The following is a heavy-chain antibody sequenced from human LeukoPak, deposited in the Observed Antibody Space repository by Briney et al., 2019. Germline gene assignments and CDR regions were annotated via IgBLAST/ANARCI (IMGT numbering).Heavy chain of an antibody. V-gene: IGHV3-23*01. Sequence: GGSLRLSCAASGFTFSSYAMSWVRQAPGKGLEWVSAISGSGGSTYYADSVKGRFTISRDNSKNTLYLQMNSLRAEDTAIYYCAKDSYGGSPVSLDYWGQGTLVTVSS. D-gene: IGHD1-26*01. J-gene: IGHJ4*02. CDR1: GFTFSSYA. CDR2: ISGSGGST. CDR3: AKDSYGGSPVSLDY.